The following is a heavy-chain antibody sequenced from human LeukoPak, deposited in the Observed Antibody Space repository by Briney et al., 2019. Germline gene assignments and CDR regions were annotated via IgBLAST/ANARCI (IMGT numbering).Heavy chain of an antibody. V-gene: IGHV1-46*01. CDR1: GYTFTSYY. CDR2: INPSGGST. J-gene: IGHJ5*02. Sequence: ASVKVSCKASGYTFTSYYMHWVRQAPGQGLEWMGIINPSGGSTSYAQKFQGRVTMTRDTSTSTAYMELSSLRSEDTAVYYCARNIVVVVAARGSWFDPWGQGTLVTVSS. CDR3: ARNIVVVVAARGSWFDP. D-gene: IGHD2-15*01.